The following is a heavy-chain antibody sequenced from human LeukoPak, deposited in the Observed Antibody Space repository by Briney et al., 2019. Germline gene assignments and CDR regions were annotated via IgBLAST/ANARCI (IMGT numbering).Heavy chain of an antibody. CDR1: GFTFSSYW. CDR2: IKQDGSEK. Sequence: GGSLRLSCAASGFTFSSYWMHWVRQAPGKGLEWVANIKQDGSEKYYVDSVKGRFTISRDNAKNSLYLQMNSLRAEDTAVYYCAREGQGARGYSYGLDYWGQGTLVTVSS. V-gene: IGHV3-7*01. CDR3: AREGQGARGYSYGLDY. D-gene: IGHD5-18*01. J-gene: IGHJ4*02.